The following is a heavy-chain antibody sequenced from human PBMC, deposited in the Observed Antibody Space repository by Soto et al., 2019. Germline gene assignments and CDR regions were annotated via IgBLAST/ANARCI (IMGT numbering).Heavy chain of an antibody. J-gene: IGHJ4*02. V-gene: IGHV3-33*01. D-gene: IGHD4-17*01. CDR2: IWYDGSNK. CDR1: GFTFSSYG. Sequence: QVQLVESGGGVVQPGRSLRLSCAASGFTFSSYGMHWVRQAPGKGLEWVAVIWYDGSNKYYADSVKGRFTISRDNSKNTLYLQMNRLRAEDTAVYYCARDEGYGDLPYFDYWGQGTLVTVSS. CDR3: ARDEGYGDLPYFDY.